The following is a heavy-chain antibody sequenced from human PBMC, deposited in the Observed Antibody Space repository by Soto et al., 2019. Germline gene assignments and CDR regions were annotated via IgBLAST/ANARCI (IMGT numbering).Heavy chain of an antibody. V-gene: IGHV3-21*01. CDR2: ISSSSSYI. J-gene: IGHJ6*02. D-gene: IGHD2-15*01. CDR1: GFTFSSYS. CDR3: ARDRYPHGMDV. Sequence: PGGSLRLSCAASGFTFSSYSMNWVRQAPGKGLEWVSSISSSSSYIHYADSVKGRFTTPRDNAKNSLYLQMNSLRAEDTAVYYCARDRYPHGMDVWGQGTTVTVSS.